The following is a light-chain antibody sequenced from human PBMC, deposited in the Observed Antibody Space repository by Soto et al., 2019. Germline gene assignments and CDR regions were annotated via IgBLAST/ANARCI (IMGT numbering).Light chain of an antibody. CDR2: DVS. CDR3: KSYTTSNTWV. CDR1: SSDVGGYNY. J-gene: IGLJ3*02. V-gene: IGLV2-14*03. Sequence: QSVLTQPASVSGSPGQSITISCTGTSSDVGGYNYVSWYRQHPGKAPKLMIYDVSNRPSGVSNRFSGSKSGNTASLTISGLQAEDEADYYCKSYTTSNTWVFGGGTKLTVL.